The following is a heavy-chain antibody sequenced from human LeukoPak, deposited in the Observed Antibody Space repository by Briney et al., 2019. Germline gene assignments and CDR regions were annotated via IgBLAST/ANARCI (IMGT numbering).Heavy chain of an antibody. CDR1: GYTFTSYG. J-gene: IGHJ4*02. D-gene: IGHD3-10*01. CDR2: ISAYNGNT. Sequence: ASAKVSCKASGYTFTSYGITWVRQAPGQGLEWMGWISAYNGNTNYAQKLQGRVTMTTGTSTSTAYMELRSLRSDDTAVYYCARHSLPFMVRGVIFGWDFDYWGQGTLVTVSS. V-gene: IGHV1-18*01. CDR3: ARHSLPFMVRGVIFGWDFDY.